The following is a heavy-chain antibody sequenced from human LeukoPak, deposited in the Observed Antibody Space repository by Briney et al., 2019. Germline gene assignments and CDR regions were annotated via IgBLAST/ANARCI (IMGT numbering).Heavy chain of an antibody. CDR2: IYPGDSDT. D-gene: IGHD6-19*01. J-gene: IGHJ3*02. CDR1: GYSFTSYW. V-gene: IGHV5-51*01. Sequence: GESLQISCKGSGYSFTSYWIGWVRQMPGKGLEWMGIIYPGDSDTRYSPSFQGQVTISADKSISTAYLQWSSLKASDTAMYYCARHRPRGWYPNDAFDIWGQGTMVTVSS. CDR3: ARHRPRGWYPNDAFDI.